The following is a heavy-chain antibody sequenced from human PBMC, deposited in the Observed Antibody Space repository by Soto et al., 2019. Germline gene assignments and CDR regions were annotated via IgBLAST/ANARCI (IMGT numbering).Heavy chain of an antibody. CDR3: ARDPSHSYYTLFYYFDY. D-gene: IGHD1-26*01. V-gene: IGHV3-23*01. J-gene: IGHJ4*02. CDR1: GFTFSTYA. CDR2: ISGSGSNT. Sequence: GGSLRLSCAASGFTFSTYAMSWVRQAPGKGLEWVSAISGSGSNTYYADSVKGRFTISRNDSKSTLYLQMNSLRAEDTAVYYCARDPSHSYYTLFYYFDYWGQGTLVTVSS.